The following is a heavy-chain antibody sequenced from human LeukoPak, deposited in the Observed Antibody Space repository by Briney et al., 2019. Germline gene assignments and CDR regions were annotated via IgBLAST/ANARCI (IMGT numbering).Heavy chain of an antibody. V-gene: IGHV1-18*01. CDR2: ISAYNGNT. D-gene: IGHD1-26*01. CDR1: GYTFTSYG. CDR3: AREHYVRGSYGPGAFDI. Sequence: ASVKVSCKASGYTFTSYGISWVRQAPGQGLEWMGWISAYNGNTNYAQKFQGRVTMTRDTSISTAYMELSRLRSDDTAVYYCAREHYVRGSYGPGAFDIWGQGTMVTVSS. J-gene: IGHJ3*02.